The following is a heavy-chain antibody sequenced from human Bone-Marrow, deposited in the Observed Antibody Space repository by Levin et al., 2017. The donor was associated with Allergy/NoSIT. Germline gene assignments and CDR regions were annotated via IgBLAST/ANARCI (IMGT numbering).Heavy chain of an antibody. J-gene: IGHJ4*02. CDR3: ARDSREYYDFWSGYYDFDY. D-gene: IGHD3-3*01. V-gene: IGHV3-33*01. Sequence: GGSLRLSCAASGFTFSSYGMHWVRQAPGKGLEWVAVIWYDGSNKYYADSVKGRFTISRDNSKNTLYLQMNSLRAEDTAVYYCARDSREYYDFWSGYYDFDYWGQGTLVTVSS. CDR2: IWYDGSNK. CDR1: GFTFSSYG.